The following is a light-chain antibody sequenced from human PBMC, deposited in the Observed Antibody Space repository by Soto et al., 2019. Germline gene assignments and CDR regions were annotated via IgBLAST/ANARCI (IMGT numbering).Light chain of an antibody. CDR2: GAS. V-gene: IGKV3-20*01. CDR3: QQYSTSPIS. J-gene: IGKJ5*01. Sequence: HPPGTQTLSPGERATLSCRASQVTSRYLSWYQQRPGQAPRLLIYGASSRATGIPDRFSGSESGTDFTLTISRLEPEDFAVCYCQQYSTSPISFGQGTRLEIK. CDR1: QVTSRY.